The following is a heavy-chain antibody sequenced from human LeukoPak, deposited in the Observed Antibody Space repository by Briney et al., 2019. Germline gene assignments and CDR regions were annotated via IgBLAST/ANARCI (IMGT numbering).Heavy chain of an antibody. CDR3: ARDSFSYDSSGRDAFDI. CDR2: ISAYNGNT. D-gene: IGHD3-22*01. J-gene: IGHJ3*02. CDR1: GYTFTSYG. Sequence: ASVKVSCKASGYTFTSYGISWVRQAPGQGLEWRGWISAYNGNTNYAQKLQGRVTMTTDTSTSTAYMELRSLRSDDTAVYYCARDSFSYDSSGRDAFDIWSQGTMVTVSS. V-gene: IGHV1-18*01.